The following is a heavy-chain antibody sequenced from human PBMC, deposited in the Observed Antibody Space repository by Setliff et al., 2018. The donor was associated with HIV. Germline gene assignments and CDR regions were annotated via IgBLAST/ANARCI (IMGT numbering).Heavy chain of an antibody. CDR1: GFTFSSYS. V-gene: IGHV3-21*01. CDR2: ISNSNSYI. Sequence: PGGSLRLSCAASGFTFSSYSMNWVRQAPGKGLEWVSSISNSNSYIYYGDSVKGRFTISRDNAKDSLYLQMNNLRAEDTAVYYCARDATRGGDMDVWGKGTTVTVSS. D-gene: IGHD2-15*01. CDR3: ARDATRGGDMDV. J-gene: IGHJ6*03.